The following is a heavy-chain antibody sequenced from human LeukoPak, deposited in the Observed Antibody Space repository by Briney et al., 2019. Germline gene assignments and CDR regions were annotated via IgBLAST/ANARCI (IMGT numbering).Heavy chain of an antibody. CDR1: GGSISSYY. CDR3: ARVSSGSSWYDLDAFDI. V-gene: IGHV4-59*12. Sequence: PSETLSLTCTVSGGSISSYYWSWIRQPPGKGLEWIGYIYYSGSTNYNPSLKSRVTMSVDTSKNQFSLKLSSVTAADTAVYYCARVSSGSSWYDLDAFDIWGQGTMVTVSS. J-gene: IGHJ3*02. D-gene: IGHD6-13*01. CDR2: IYYSGST.